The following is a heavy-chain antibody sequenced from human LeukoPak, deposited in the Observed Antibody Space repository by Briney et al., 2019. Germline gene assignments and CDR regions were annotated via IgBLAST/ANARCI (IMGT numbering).Heavy chain of an antibody. J-gene: IGHJ3*02. CDR2: ISYDGSNK. V-gene: IGHV3-30*04. CDR1: GFTFSSYA. D-gene: IGHD3-10*01. CDR3: ARDGFLYGSGRDAFEI. Sequence: GGSLRLSCAASGFTFSSYAMHWVRQAPGKGLEWVAVISYDGSNKYYADSVKGRFTISRDNSKNTPYLQMNSLRAEDTAVYYCARDGFLYGSGRDAFEIWGQGTMVTVSS.